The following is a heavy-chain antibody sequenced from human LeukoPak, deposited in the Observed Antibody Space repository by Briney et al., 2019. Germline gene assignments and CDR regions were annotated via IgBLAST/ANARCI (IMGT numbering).Heavy chain of an antibody. CDR2: IIPILGIA. J-gene: IGHJ4*02. Sequence: SVKVSCKASGGTFSSYAISWVRQAPGQGLEWMGRIIPILGIANYAQKFQGRVTITADKSTSTAYMELSSLRSEDTAVYYCARRGGKDWGDGGGGYWGQGTLVTVSS. V-gene: IGHV1-69*04. CDR1: GGTFSSYA. CDR3: ARRGGKDWGDGGGGY. D-gene: IGHD3/OR15-3a*01.